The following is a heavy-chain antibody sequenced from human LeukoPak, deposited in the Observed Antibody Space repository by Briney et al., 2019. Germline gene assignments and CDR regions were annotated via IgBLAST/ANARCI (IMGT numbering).Heavy chain of an antibody. Sequence: SETLSLTCAVYGGSFSGFYWGWIRPRPGKGREWSWEIKHSGSINYNPSLRSRVNTSVDTTKHDFSLMLSSVTAADTVVYYCARDVPRFHYYDSSGYYHRLDYWGQGTLVTVSS. D-gene: IGHD3-22*01. CDR2: IKHSGSI. CDR3: ARDVPRFHYYDSSGYYHRLDY. CDR1: GGSFSGFY. J-gene: IGHJ4*02. V-gene: IGHV4-34*01.